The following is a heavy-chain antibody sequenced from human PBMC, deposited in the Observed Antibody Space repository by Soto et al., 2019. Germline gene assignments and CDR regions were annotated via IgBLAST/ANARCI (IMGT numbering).Heavy chain of an antibody. CDR1: GASVSSHH. Sequence: QVQLQESGPGVVKPSETLSLTCTVSGASVSSHHWTWIRQPPGKGLEWIGDYSDSASYSHSLKRRVTISADTSKNQFSLNLSSVAAADTAVYYCAAYRRGEGGRGYWGQGTLVTVSS. D-gene: IGHD6-19*01. CDR2: DYSDSA. V-gene: IGHV4-59*08. CDR3: AAYRRGEGGRGY. J-gene: IGHJ4*02.